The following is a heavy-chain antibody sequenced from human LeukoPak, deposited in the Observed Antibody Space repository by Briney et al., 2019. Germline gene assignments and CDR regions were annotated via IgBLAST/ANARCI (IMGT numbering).Heavy chain of an antibody. Sequence: PSETLSLTCTVSGGSISSSSYYWGWIRQPPGKGLEWIGYIYYSGSTYYNPSLKSRVTISVDRSKNQFSLKLDSVTAADTAVYYCARELGPSGQAWGQGTLVTVSS. CDR2: IYYSGST. CDR3: ARELGPSGQA. J-gene: IGHJ5*02. D-gene: IGHD1-14*01. CDR1: GGSISSSSYY. V-gene: IGHV4-39*07.